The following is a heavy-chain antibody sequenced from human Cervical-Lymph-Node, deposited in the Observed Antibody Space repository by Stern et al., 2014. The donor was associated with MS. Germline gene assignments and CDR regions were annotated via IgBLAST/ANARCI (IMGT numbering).Heavy chain of an antibody. V-gene: IGHV1-3*04. Sequence: VQLVESGAEVKKPGASVKVSCKASGYTFTSYAIHWARPAPGQRLEWMGRINTANGDTYYSEKFQGRVTFTRDTSANTAYMELFSLTSEDTTVYYCGRGQQSFDPWGQGTLVTVSA. J-gene: IGHJ5*02. CDR2: INTANGDT. CDR1: GYTFTSYA. CDR3: GRGQQSFDP. D-gene: IGHD6-13*01.